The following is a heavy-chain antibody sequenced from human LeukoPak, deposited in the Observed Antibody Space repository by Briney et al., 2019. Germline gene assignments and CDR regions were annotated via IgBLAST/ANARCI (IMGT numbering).Heavy chain of an antibody. CDR3: ARGWASSWYYFDF. V-gene: IGHV4-59*01. CDR1: GGSMRNYY. J-gene: IGHJ4*02. D-gene: IGHD2-2*01. Sequence: PSETLSLTCAVSGGSMRNYYWSWIRQPPGKGLEWIGYTYDSGSSSYNPSLRSRVPISIGTSKNQFSLNLSSVTAADTAVYYCARGWASSWYYFDFWGQGTLVTVSS. CDR2: TYDSGSS.